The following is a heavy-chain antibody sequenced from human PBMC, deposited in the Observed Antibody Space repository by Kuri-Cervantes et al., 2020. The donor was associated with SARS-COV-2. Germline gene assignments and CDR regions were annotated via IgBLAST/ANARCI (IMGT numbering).Heavy chain of an antibody. V-gene: IGHV1-18*01. J-gene: IGHJ6*03. CDR3: ARDSVATIEGYYYYYMDV. Sequence: ASVKVSCKASGYTFTSYGISWVRQAPGQGLEWMGWISAYNGNTNYAQKLQGRVTMTTGTSTSTAYMELRSLRSDDTAVYYCARDSVATIEGYYYYYMDVWGKGTTVTVSS. D-gene: IGHD5-12*01. CDR1: GYTFTSYG. CDR2: ISAYNGNT.